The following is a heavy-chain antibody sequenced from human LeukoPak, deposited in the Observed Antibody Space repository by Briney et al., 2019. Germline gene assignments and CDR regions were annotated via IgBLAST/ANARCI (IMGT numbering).Heavy chain of an antibody. Sequence: ASVKVSCKASGYTFTGYYMHWVRQAPGQGLEWMGWINPNSGGTNYAQKFQGWVTMTRDTSISTAYMELSRLRSDDTAVYYCARAEEVYGDAFDIWGQGTMVTVSS. CDR3: ARAEEVYGDAFDI. J-gene: IGHJ3*02. D-gene: IGHD6-6*01. V-gene: IGHV1-2*04. CDR2: INPNSGGT. CDR1: GYTFTGYY.